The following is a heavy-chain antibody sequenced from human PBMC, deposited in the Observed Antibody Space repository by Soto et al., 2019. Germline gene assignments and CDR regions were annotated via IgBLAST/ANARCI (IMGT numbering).Heavy chain of an antibody. CDR2: IIPIFGTA. Sequence: QVQLVQSGAEVKKPGSSVKVSCKASGGTFSSYAISWVRQAPGQGLEWMGGIIPIFGTANYAQKFQGRVTIPADESTSTAYMELSSLISEDTAVYYWAAPYGSGSYYNGFDYWGQGTLVTVSS. V-gene: IGHV1-69*12. CDR1: GGTFSSYA. D-gene: IGHD3-10*01. J-gene: IGHJ4*02. CDR3: AAPYGSGSYYNGFDY.